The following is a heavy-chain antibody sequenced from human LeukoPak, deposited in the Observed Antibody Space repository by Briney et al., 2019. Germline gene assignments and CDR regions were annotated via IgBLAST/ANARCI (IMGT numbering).Heavy chain of an antibody. CDR1: GGTFSSYA. Sequence: GASVKVSCKASGGTFSSYAISWVRQAPGQGLEWMRGIIPIFGTANYAQKFQGRVTITADKSTSTAYMELSSLRSEDTAVYYCARDFTDGSGSYPFNAFDIWGQGTMVTVSS. CDR2: IIPIFGTA. V-gene: IGHV1-69*06. CDR3: ARDFTDGSGSYPFNAFDI. D-gene: IGHD3-10*01. J-gene: IGHJ3*02.